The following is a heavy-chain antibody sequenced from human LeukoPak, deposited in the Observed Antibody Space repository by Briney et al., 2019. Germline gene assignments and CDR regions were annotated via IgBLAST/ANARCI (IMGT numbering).Heavy chain of an antibody. V-gene: IGHV3-21*01. J-gene: IGHJ3*02. CDR3: ARDFVGSSTSCPPCAFDI. D-gene: IGHD2-2*01. Sequence: GGSLRLSCAASGFTLSSYCMNWASQPPGKGLEWVSSMRVASGLIYHTESVKGRFTVSRDNAKNSLYLQMNTLRAEDTAVYYCARDFVGSSTSCPPCAFDIWGQGTMVTVSS. CDR2: MRVASGLI. CDR1: GFTLSSYC.